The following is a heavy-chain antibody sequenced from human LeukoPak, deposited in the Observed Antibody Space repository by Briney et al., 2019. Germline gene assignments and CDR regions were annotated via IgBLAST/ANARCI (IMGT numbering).Heavy chain of an antibody. D-gene: IGHD5-18*01. CDR1: GGSISSYY. J-gene: IGHJ4*02. Sequence: SETLSLTCTVSGGSISSYYWSWIRQPAGKGLEWIGRIYTSGSTNYNPSLKSRVTISIDTSKNQFSLKLNSVTAADTTVYYCARDRGYSYAFDYWGQGTLVTVSS. V-gene: IGHV4-4*07. CDR2: IYTSGST. CDR3: ARDRGYSYAFDY.